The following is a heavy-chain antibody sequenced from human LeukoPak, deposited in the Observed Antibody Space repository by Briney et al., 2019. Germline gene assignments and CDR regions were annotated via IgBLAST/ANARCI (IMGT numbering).Heavy chain of an antibody. V-gene: IGHV3-21*01. CDR1: GFTFDDYG. J-gene: IGHJ4*02. Sequence: GGSLRLSCAASGFTFDDYGMSWVRQAPGKGLEWVSSISSSSSYIYYADSVKGRFTISRDNAKNSLYLQMNSLRAEDTAVYYCARGRYSYGLDYWGQGTLVTVSS. D-gene: IGHD5-18*01. CDR2: ISSSSSYI. CDR3: ARGRYSYGLDY.